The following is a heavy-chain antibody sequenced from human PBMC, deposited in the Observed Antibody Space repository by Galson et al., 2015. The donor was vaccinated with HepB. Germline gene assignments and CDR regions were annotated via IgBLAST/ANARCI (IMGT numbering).Heavy chain of an antibody. CDR1: GYTFTSYG. CDR3: ARDTPDVLRFLEWLVY. J-gene: IGHJ4*02. CDR2: ISAYNGNT. D-gene: IGHD3-3*01. V-gene: IGHV1-18*04. Sequence: SVKVSCKASGYTFTSYGISWVRQAPGQGLEWMGWISAYNGNTNYAQKLQGRVTMTTDTSTSTAYMELRSLRSDDTAVYYCARDTPDVLRFLEWLVYWGQGTLVTVSS.